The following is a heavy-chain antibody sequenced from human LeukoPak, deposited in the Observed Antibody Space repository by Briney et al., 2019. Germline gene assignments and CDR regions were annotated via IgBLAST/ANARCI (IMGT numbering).Heavy chain of an antibody. V-gene: IGHV4-59*01. CDR1: GGSISSYY. CDR2: IYYSGST. Sequence: KPSETLSLTCTVSGGSISSYYWSWIRQPPGKGLEWIGYIYYSGSTNYNPSLKSRVTISVDTSKNQFSLKLSSVTAADTAVYYCARGEYSSSFDYWGQGTLVTVSS. CDR3: ARGEYSSSFDY. J-gene: IGHJ4*02. D-gene: IGHD6-13*01.